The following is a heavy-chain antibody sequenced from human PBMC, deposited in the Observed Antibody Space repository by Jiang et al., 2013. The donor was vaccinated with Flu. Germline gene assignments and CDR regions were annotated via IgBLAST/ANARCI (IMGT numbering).Heavy chain of an antibody. J-gene: IGHJ4*02. V-gene: IGHV1-69*04. Sequence: SGAEVKKPGSSVKVSCKASGGTLNSYIITWVRQAPGQGLEWMGRIIPIHGISNYAQKFQGRVSITSDTSSSTAYMNLSSLTSEDTAVYYCARGAVDFGAHIDYWGQGTLVTVSS. CDR3: ARGAVDFGAHIDY. CDR1: GGTLNSYI. D-gene: IGHD4-17*01. CDR2: IIPIHGIS.